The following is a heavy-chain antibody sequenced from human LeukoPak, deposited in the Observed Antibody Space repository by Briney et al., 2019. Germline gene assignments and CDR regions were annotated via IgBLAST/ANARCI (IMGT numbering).Heavy chain of an antibody. Sequence: ASVTVSCKASGYTFTGYYMHWVRQAPGQGLEWMGWINPNSGGANYAQKFQGRVTVTRDTSISTAYMELSRLRSDDTAVYYCARGSYGDYVSSFDYWGQGTLVTVSS. CDR3: ARGSYGDYVSSFDY. CDR2: INPNSGGA. J-gene: IGHJ4*02. CDR1: GYTFTGYY. V-gene: IGHV1-2*02. D-gene: IGHD4-17*01.